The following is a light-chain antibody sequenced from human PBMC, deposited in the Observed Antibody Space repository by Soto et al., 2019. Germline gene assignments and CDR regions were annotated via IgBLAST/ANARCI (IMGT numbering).Light chain of an antibody. CDR3: QQRSNWPYT. V-gene: IGKV3-11*01. CDR1: LSVSNY. CDR2: DAS. Sequence: EIVLTQSPATLSLSPGERATLSCRASLSVSNYLAWYQQKPGQTPRLLIYDASNRATGIPARFSGSGSGTDFTLTISSLEPEDFAVYYCQQRSNWPYTFGQGTKLEI. J-gene: IGKJ2*01.